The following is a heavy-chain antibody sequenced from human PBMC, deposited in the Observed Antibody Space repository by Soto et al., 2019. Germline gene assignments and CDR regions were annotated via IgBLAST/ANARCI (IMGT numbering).Heavy chain of an antibody. V-gene: IGHV1-18*01. Sequence: ASVKVSCKASGYTFTQYGISWVRQAPGQGLEWMGWISGSGDHTKYAQKFQGRVTVTTDTFTTTVYMELGSLTSDDTAVYYCAREYCSDTRCYNGDYWGQGTLVTVS. CDR2: ISGSGDHT. D-gene: IGHD2-2*02. CDR1: GYTFTQYG. CDR3: AREYCSDTRCYNGDY. J-gene: IGHJ4*02.